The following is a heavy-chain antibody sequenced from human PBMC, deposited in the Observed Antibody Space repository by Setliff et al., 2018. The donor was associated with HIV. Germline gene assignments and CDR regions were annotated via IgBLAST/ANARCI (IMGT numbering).Heavy chain of an antibody. CDR1: GYSFITYG. J-gene: IGHJ5*02. Sequence: ASVKVSCKASGYSFITYGISWVRQAPGQGLEWMGWISAYIGDTKYAENFQGRVAMTRDTSMSTAYMELNRLTFDDTAVYYCARDPYDTSENPYDPWGQGTLVTVSS. V-gene: IGHV1-18*01. CDR3: ARDPYDTSENPYDP. D-gene: IGHD3-16*01. CDR2: ISAYIGDT.